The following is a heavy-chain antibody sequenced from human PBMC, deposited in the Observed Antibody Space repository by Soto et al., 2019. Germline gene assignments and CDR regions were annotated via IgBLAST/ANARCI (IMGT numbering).Heavy chain of an antibody. CDR3: ARDQQAVTHRYYYVGMDV. CDR1: GGTCSSYA. CDR2: IIPIFGTA. V-gene: IGHV1-69*13. J-gene: IGHJ6*02. D-gene: IGHD6-19*01. Sequence: SLVRLSGRAFGGTCSSYAISCVRQTPGQGLEWMGGIIPIFGTANYAQKFQGRVTITADESTSTAYMELSSLRSEDTAVYYCARDQQAVTHRYYYVGMDVGGQGTTFTDS.